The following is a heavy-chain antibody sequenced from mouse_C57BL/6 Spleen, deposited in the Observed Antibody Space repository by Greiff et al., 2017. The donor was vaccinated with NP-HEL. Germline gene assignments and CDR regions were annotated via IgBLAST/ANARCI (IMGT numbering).Heavy chain of an antibody. CDR3: ARSRVIPDY. CDR1: GYTFTSYW. D-gene: IGHD5-1-1*01. CDR2: IYPGSGST. J-gene: IGHJ2*01. V-gene: IGHV1-55*01. Sequence: QVQLQQPGAELVKPGASVKISCKASGYTFTSYWITWVKQRPGQGLEWLGDIYPGSGSTNYNEKFKSKATLTVDTSSSTAYMQLSSLTSEDSAVYYCARSRVIPDYWGKGTTLTVSS.